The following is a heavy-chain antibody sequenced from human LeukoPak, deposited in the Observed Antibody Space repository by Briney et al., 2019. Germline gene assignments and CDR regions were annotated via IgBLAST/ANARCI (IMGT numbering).Heavy chain of an antibody. CDR2: IGGDGRRK. D-gene: IGHD6-25*01. J-gene: IGHJ4*02. CDR3: ARDAGWRLLDY. CDR1: GFTFSSYE. Sequence: GGSLRLSCAASGFTFSSYEMNWVRQAPGKGLEWLANIGGDGRRKFYEDSVEGRFTISRDNAESSLYLQMNNLRVEDTAVYYCARDAGWRLLDYWGQGTLVTVSS. V-gene: IGHV3-7*01.